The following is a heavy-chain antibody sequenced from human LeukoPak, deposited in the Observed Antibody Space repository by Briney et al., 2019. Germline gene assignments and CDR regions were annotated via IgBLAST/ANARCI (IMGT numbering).Heavy chain of an antibody. J-gene: IGHJ6*02. D-gene: IGHD3-10*01. Sequence: SGGSLRVSGAASGFTFSSYEMNWVRQAPGKGLEWVSYISSSGSTIYYADSVKGRFTISRDNAKNSLYLQMNSLRAEDTAVYYCARERDSVYYGSGSLPYGGMDVWGQGTTVTVSS. V-gene: IGHV3-48*03. CDR1: GFTFSSYE. CDR3: ARERDSVYYGSGSLPYGGMDV. CDR2: ISSSGSTI.